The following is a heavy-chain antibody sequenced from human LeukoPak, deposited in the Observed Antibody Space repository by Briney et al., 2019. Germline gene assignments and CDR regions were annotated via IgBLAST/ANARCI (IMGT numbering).Heavy chain of an antibody. J-gene: IGHJ3*02. D-gene: IGHD1-14*01. CDR1: GFTFSSYG. CDR2: IWYDGSNK. Sequence: PGGSLRLSCAASGFTFSSYGMHWVRQAPGKGLEWVAVIWYDGSNKYYADSVKGRFTISRDNSKNTLYLQMNSLRAEDTAVYYCSRLPRTGATRNAFDIWGQGTMVTVSS. V-gene: IGHV3-33*01. CDR3: SRLPRTGATRNAFDI.